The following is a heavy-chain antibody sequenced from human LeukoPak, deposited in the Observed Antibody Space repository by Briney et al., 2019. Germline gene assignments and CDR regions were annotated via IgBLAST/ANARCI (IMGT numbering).Heavy chain of an antibody. J-gene: IGHJ4*02. CDR1: GYSFTSYW. V-gene: IGHV5-51*01. CDR3: ARQPDYYDSSGYYPFDY. Sequence: GESLKISCKGSGYSFTSYWIGWVRQMPGKGLEWMGIIYPGDSDTRYSPSFQGQVTISADKYISTAYLQWSSLKASDTAMYYCARQPDYYDSSGYYPFDYWGQGTLVTVSS. CDR2: IYPGDSDT. D-gene: IGHD3-22*01.